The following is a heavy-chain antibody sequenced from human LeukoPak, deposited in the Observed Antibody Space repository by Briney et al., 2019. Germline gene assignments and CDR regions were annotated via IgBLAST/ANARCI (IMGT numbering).Heavy chain of an antibody. CDR2: ISSSGSTT. J-gene: IGHJ4*02. Sequence: PGGSLRLSCAASGFTFSDYYMSWIRQAPGKGLEWVSYISSSGSTTYYADSVKGRFTISRDNAKNSLYLQMNSLRTDDTAVYYCAKGQWLAYSVDYWGQGTLVTVSS. D-gene: IGHD6-19*01. CDR3: AKGQWLAYSVDY. CDR1: GFTFSDYY. V-gene: IGHV3-11*01.